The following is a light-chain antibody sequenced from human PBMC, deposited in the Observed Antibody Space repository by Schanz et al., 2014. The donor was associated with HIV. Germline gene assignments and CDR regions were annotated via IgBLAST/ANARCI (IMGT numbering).Light chain of an antibody. CDR1: QSVSNY. CDR2: GAS. CDR3: HQYGSSRGT. V-gene: IGKV3-20*01. J-gene: IGKJ4*01. Sequence: EIVLTQSPGTLSLSPGERATLSCRASQSVSNYLAWYQQKPGQAPRLLIYGASTRVTGIPARFSGSGSGTDFTLTISRLEPEDFAVYYCHQYGSSRGTFGGGTKVELK.